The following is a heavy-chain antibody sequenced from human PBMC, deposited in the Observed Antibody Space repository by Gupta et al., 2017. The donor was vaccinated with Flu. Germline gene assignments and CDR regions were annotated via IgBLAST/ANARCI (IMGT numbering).Heavy chain of an antibody. CDR1: DFTFSFQW. CDR3: TRGGSGSLADY. Sequence: QLVESGGGLVHPGGSLRLSCAVFDFTFSFQWLHWVRQAPGKGLEWVSRINSDGSSISYADSVQGRFTISRDNAKNTLYLQMNSLRVEDTALYYCTRGGSGSLADYWGQGTLVTVSS. J-gene: IGHJ4*02. CDR2: INSDGSSI. D-gene: IGHD3-10*01. V-gene: IGHV3-74*01.